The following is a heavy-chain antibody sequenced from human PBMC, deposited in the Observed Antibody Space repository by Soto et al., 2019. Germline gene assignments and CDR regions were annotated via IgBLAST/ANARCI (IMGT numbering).Heavy chain of an antibody. D-gene: IGHD3-10*01. CDR2: INHSGST. CDR1: VGSFSGFY. CDR3: ARIRVRRGIPYYYYYGMDV. V-gene: IGHV4-34*01. J-gene: IGHJ6*02. Sequence: SETLSLTXAVYVGSFSGFYWSWVRQPPGKGLEWIGEINHSGSTNYTPSLQSRVTISVDTSKNQFFLKLNSVTAADTAVYYCARIRVRRGIPYYYYYGMDVWGQGTTVTVSS.